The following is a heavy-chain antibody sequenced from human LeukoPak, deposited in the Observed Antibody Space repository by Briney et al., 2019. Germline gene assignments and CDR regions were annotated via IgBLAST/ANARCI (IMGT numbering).Heavy chain of an antibody. Sequence: ASVKVSCKASGYTFTNYAMHWVRQAPGQRLEWMGWINTGNGNTKYSQEFQGRVTITRDTSTSTAYMELRSLRSDDTAVYYCARGIARDPDAFDIWGQGTMVTVSS. D-gene: IGHD2-15*01. CDR2: INTGNGNT. J-gene: IGHJ3*02. CDR1: GYTFTNYA. CDR3: ARGIARDPDAFDI. V-gene: IGHV1-3*04.